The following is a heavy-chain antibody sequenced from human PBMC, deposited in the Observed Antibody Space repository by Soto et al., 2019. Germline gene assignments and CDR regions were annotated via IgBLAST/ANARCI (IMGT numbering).Heavy chain of an antibody. D-gene: IGHD2-15*01. CDR2: IYYSGST. CDR3: ARHHPVAATLYYFDY. V-gene: IGHV4-39*01. Sequence: SETLSLTCTVSGGSISSSSYYWGWIRQPPGKGLEWIGSIYYSGSTYYNPSLKSRVTISVDTSKNQFSLKLSSVTAADTAVYYCARHHPVAATLYYFDYWGQGTLVTVSS. J-gene: IGHJ4*02. CDR1: GGSISSSSYY.